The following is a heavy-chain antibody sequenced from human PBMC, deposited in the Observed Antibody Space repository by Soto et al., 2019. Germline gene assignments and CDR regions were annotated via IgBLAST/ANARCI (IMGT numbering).Heavy chain of an antibody. V-gene: IGHV3-7*03. D-gene: IGHD4-17*01. CDR2: IKQDGSEK. Sequence: PGGSLRLSCAASGFTFSSYWMSWVRQAPGKGLEWVANIKQDGSEKYYVDSVKGRFTISRDNAKNSLYLQMNSLRAEDTAVYYCARLDGAATPREKKYYYYGMDVWGQGTTVTVSS. CDR3: ARLDGAATPREKKYYYYGMDV. J-gene: IGHJ6*02. CDR1: GFTFSSYW.